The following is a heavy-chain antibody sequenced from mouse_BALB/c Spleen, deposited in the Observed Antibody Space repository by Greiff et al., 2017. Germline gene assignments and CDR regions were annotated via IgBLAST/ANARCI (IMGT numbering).Heavy chain of an antibody. D-gene: IGHD3-2*01. J-gene: IGHJ3*01. CDR2: IDPENGDT. CDR1: GFNIKDYY. CDR3: NAQTARATFAY. V-gene: IGHV14-4*02. Sequence: EVKLVESGAELVRSGASVKLSCTASGFNIKDYYMHWVKQRPEQGLEWIGWIDPENGDTDYAPKFQGKATMTADTSSNTAYLQLSSLTSEDTAVYYCNAQTARATFAYWGQGTLVTVSA.